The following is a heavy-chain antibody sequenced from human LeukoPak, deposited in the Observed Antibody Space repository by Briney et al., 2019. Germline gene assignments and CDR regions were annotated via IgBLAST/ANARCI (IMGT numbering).Heavy chain of an antibody. V-gene: IGHV4-34*01. CDR1: SGSLSGYS. J-gene: IGHJ4*02. Sequence: PSETLSLTCAVSSGSLSGYSWGWIRQAPGKGLDWIGEIHHSGSTTYNSSLKNRVTISLDKPKSQFSLILTSVTAADTAVYYCTRQSGTVTPIDYWGQVILVTVSS. D-gene: IGHD4-17*01. CDR2: IHHSGST. CDR3: TRQSGTVTPIDY.